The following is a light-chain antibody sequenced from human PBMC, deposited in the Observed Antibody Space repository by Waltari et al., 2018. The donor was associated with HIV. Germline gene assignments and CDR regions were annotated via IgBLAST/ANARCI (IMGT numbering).Light chain of an antibody. CDR3: MQALQTQFT. Sequence: DIVMTQSPLSLPVTPGEPASISCRSSQSLLHSNGYNYLDWYLQKPGQSPKLLIYLGSNRASGVPDRFSGSGSGTDFTLKISRVEAEDVGVYYCMQALQTQFTFGPGTKVDIK. J-gene: IGKJ3*01. CDR2: LGS. V-gene: IGKV2-28*01. CDR1: QSLLHSNGYNY.